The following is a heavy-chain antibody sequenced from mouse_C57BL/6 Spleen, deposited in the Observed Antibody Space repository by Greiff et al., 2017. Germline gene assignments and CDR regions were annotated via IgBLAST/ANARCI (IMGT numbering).Heavy chain of an antibody. CDR3: TRGEANWDY. D-gene: IGHD4-1*01. V-gene: IGHV5-9-1*02. CDR2: ISSGGDYI. CDR1: GFTFSSYA. J-gene: IGHJ2*01. Sequence: EVKLVESGEGLVKPGGSLKLSCAASGFTFSSYAMSWVRQTPEKRLEWVAYISSGGDYIYYADTVKGRFTISRDNARNTLYLQMSRLKSEDTAMYYCTRGEANWDYWGQGTTLTVSS.